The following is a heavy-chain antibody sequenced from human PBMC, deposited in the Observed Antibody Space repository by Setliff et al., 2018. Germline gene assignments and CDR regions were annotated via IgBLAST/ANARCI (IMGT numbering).Heavy chain of an antibody. D-gene: IGHD6-6*01. CDR3: ARETVAARGDFDY. Sequence: SETLSLNCTVSGGSISRGGYYWSWIRPHTGKGLEGIGYIYYSGSTYYNPSLKSQVTISVDPSKNQFSLRVTSVTAADTAVYYCARETVAARGDFDYWGQGTLVTVSS. CDR2: IYYSGST. CDR1: GGSISRGGYY. V-gene: IGHV4-31*01. J-gene: IGHJ4*02.